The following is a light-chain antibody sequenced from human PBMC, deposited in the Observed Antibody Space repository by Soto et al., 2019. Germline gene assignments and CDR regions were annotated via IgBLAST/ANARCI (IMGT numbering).Light chain of an antibody. CDR3: QQHSSWIT. J-gene: IGKJ5*01. Sequence: VVMTQSPATLSVSPGKRATLSFRASQSVSTNLAWYQQKPGQAPRLLIYGASTRATGVPARFSGSGSRTEFTLTITSLQSEDFAVYFCQQHSSWITFGQGTRLEIK. CDR1: QSVSTN. V-gene: IGKV3-15*01. CDR2: GAS.